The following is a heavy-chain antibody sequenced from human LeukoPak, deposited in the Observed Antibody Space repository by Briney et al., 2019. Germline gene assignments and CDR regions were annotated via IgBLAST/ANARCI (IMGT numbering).Heavy chain of an antibody. Sequence: PGGSLRLSCAAPGFAFSNAWMSWVRQAPGKGPVWVSRINSDGTGTMYADSVKGRFTISRDNAKNTLYLQMNSLRAEDTAVYYCAKHPAFDIWGQGTMVTVSS. V-gene: IGHV3-74*03. CDR2: INSDGTGT. CDR3: AKHPAFDI. J-gene: IGHJ3*02. CDR1: GFAFSNAW.